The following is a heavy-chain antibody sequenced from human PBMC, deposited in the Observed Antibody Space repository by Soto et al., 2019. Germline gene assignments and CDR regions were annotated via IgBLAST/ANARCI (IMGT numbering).Heavy chain of an antibody. CDR1: GYTFTGYY. CDR3: ARDPLYDILTGYYMAGSRIDY. V-gene: IGHV1-2*02. J-gene: IGHJ4*01. D-gene: IGHD3-9*01. CDR2: INPNSGGT. Sequence: ASVKVSCKASGYTFTGYYMHWVRQAPGQGLEWMGWINPNSGGTNYAQKFQGRVTMTRDTSISTAYMELSRLRSDDTAVYYCARDPLYDILTGYYMAGSRIDYWG.